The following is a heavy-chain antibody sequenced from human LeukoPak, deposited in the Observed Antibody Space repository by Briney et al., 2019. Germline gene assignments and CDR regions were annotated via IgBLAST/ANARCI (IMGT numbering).Heavy chain of an antibody. Sequence: GRSLRLSCAASGFTFSSYAMHWVRQAPGKGLEWVAVISYDGSNKYYADSVRGRFTISRDNSKNTLYLQMNSLRAEDTAVYYCALQGSTSPFDYWGQGTLVTVSS. CDR1: GFTFSSYA. J-gene: IGHJ4*02. V-gene: IGHV3-30*04. CDR2: ISYDGSNK. CDR3: ALQGSTSPFDY. D-gene: IGHD2-2*01.